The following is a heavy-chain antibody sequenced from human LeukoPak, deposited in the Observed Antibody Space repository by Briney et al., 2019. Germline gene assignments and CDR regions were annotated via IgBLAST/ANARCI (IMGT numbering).Heavy chain of an antibody. V-gene: IGHV5-51*01. CDR3: GRYSSGYPPYYYGMDV. CDR1: GYTFTSYW. J-gene: IGHJ6*02. D-gene: IGHD3-22*01. CDR2: IYPGDSDT. Sequence: GESLKISCKGSGYTFTSYWIGWVRQMPGKGLEWMGIIYPGDSDTRHSPSFQGQVTISVDKSISTAYLQWSSLKSSDTAVYYCGRYSSGYPPYYYGMDVWGQGTTVTVSS.